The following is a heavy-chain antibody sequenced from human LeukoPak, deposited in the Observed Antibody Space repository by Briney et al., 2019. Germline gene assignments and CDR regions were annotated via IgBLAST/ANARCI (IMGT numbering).Heavy chain of an antibody. Sequence: GGSLRLSFAAPGFTFSSYAMRWGPQAPGKGLEAVSAISGSGGSTYYSDSVKGRFTISTDNSKNTLYLLMNRLRAEDTAVYYCAKSRRTFNYDSSGYYGDWGQGTLVTVSS. CDR1: GFTFSSYA. D-gene: IGHD3-22*01. CDR2: ISGSGGST. V-gene: IGHV3-23*01. CDR3: AKSRRTFNYDSSGYYGD. J-gene: IGHJ4*02.